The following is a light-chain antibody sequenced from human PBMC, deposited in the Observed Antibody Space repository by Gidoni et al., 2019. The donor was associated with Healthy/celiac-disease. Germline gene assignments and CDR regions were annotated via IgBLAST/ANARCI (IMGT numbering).Light chain of an antibody. Sequence: QSALTQPPSAAGSPGQSVTISCPGTSSAVGGYNYVSWYQQHPGKAPKLMIYEVSKRPSGVPDRFSGSKSGNTASLTVSGLQAEDEADYYCSSYAGSNHLVFGGGTKLTVL. CDR1: SSAVGGYNY. CDR2: EVS. CDR3: SSYAGSNHLV. V-gene: IGLV2-8*01. J-gene: IGLJ2*01.